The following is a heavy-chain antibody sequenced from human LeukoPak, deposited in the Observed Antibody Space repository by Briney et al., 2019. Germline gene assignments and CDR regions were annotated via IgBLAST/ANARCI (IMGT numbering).Heavy chain of an antibody. CDR3: VREYSSSSGRAFDM. V-gene: IGHV3-74*01. D-gene: IGHD6-6*01. Sequence: GGSLRLSCAASGFTFSSYWMHWVRQAPGRGLVWVSRISTDGSSTNSADSVKGRLTISRDNAKNTLYLQMNSLRAEDTAVYYCVREYSSSSGRAFDMWGQGTMVTVSP. J-gene: IGHJ3*02. CDR2: ISTDGSST. CDR1: GFTFSSYW.